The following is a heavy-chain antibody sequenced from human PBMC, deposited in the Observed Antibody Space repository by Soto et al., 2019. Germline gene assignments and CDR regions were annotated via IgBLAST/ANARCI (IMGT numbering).Heavy chain of an antibody. D-gene: IGHD2-8*01. CDR1: GGSISSTSYY. CDR2: IYYTGST. V-gene: IGHV4-39*01. Sequence: QLQLQESGPGLVKPSETLSLTCSASGGSISSTSYYWGWIRQPPGKGLEWIGSIYYTGSTYYNPSLTGRVTVSVDTSKNHVYLELSSVTAADTAVYYCARHEVSASYWYFDIWGRGTLVAVSS. J-gene: IGHJ2*01. CDR3: ARHEVSASYWYFDI.